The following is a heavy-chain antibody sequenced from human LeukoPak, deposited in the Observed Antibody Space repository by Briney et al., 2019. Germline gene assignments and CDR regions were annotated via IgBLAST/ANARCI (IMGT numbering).Heavy chain of an antibody. D-gene: IGHD3-10*01. V-gene: IGHV3-23*01. CDR2: IGGSGGDT. J-gene: IGHJ4*02. Sequence: GGSPRLSCAASGFTLSRYGMNWVRQAPGKGLEWVSTIGGSGGDTHYADSVKGRFTISRDNSESTLYLQMNSLRAEDTAVYYCAKGYFGLDYWGQGTLVTVSS. CDR1: GFTLSRYG. CDR3: AKGYFGLDY.